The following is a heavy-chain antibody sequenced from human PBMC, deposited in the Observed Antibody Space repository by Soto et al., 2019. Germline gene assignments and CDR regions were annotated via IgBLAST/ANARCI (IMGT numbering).Heavy chain of an antibody. CDR1: GFTFSSYG. D-gene: IGHD3-10*01. J-gene: IGHJ4*02. CDR3: ARDRSYGSGSYFPN. Sequence: QVQLVESGGGVVQPGRSLRLSCAASGFTFSSYGMHWVRQAPGKGLEWVAVIWYDGSNKYYADSVKGRFTISRDNSKNPLYLQMNSLRAEDTAVYYCARDRSYGSGSYFPNWGQGTLVTVSS. V-gene: IGHV3-33*01. CDR2: IWYDGSNK.